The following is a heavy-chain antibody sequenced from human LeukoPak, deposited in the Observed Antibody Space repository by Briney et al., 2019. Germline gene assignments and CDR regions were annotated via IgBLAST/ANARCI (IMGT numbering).Heavy chain of an antibody. J-gene: IGHJ6*03. CDR1: GYTFTGYY. CDR3: ARDDADSSSWYSDYYYYMDV. D-gene: IGHD6-13*01. CDR2: INPNSGGT. V-gene: IGHV1-2*02. Sequence: GASVKVSCKASGYTFTGYYMHWVRQAPGQGLEWMGWINPNSGGTNYAQKFQGRVTMTRDTSISTAYMELSRLRSDDTAVYYCARDDADSSSWYSDYYYYMDVWGKGTTVTVSS.